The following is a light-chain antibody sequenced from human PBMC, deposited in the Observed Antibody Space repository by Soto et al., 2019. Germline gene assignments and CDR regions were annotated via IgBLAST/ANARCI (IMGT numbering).Light chain of an antibody. V-gene: IGKV3-15*01. CDR1: QSVSSN. CDR3: QQYNNWPPLT. Sequence: EIVMTQSPATLSVSPGERATLSCRASQSVSSNLARYQQKPGQAPRLLIYGASTTVTGIPATFRVSGSGTEFTLAISSLQCEECAVYECQQYNNWPPLTCGQGTR. J-gene: IGKJ5*01. CDR2: GAS.